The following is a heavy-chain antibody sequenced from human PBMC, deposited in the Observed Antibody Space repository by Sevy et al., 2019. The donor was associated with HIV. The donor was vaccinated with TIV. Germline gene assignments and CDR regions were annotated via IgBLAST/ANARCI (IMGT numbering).Heavy chain of an antibody. CDR3: GGDTGYCITWYPAY. D-gene: IGHD2-2*03. CDR1: GFTFSSHG. CDR2: ISYDGNYK. J-gene: IGHJ4*02. V-gene: IGHV3-30*03. Sequence: GGSLRLSCAASGFTFSSHGMHWVRQAPGKGLEWIAVISYDGNYKSYADSVKGRFTISRDDSKRTLYLQMNSLRPDDTAVYYCGGDTGYCITWYPAYWGQGTLVTVSS.